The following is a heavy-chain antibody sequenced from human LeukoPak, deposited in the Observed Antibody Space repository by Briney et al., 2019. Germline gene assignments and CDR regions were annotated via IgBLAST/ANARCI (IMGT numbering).Heavy chain of an antibody. CDR2: IKEDESQE. CDR1: GFSFSDSW. V-gene: IGHV3-7*01. Sequence: PGGSLRLSCAASGFSFSDSWMSWVRQAPGKGPEWVANIKEDESQEHYADSVKGRFTVSRDNAKNSLFLQMNSLRVEDTAVYYCGTYKNWVAGDVWGQGTTVSVSS. J-gene: IGHJ6*02. D-gene: IGHD7-27*01. CDR3: GTYKNWVAGDV.